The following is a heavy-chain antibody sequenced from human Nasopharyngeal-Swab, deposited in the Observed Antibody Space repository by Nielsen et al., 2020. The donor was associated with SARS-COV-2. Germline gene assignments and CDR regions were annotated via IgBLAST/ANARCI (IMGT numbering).Heavy chain of an antibody. CDR1: GGSINTHSHY. V-gene: IGHV4-61*01. CDR2: IYYSGST. Sequence: SETLSLTCTVSGGSINTHSHYWSWIRQPPGKGLEWIGYIYYSGSTNYNPSLKSRVTISVDTSKNQFSLKLSSVTAADTAVYYCARGFDYWGQGTLVTVSS. J-gene: IGHJ4*02. CDR3: ARGFDY.